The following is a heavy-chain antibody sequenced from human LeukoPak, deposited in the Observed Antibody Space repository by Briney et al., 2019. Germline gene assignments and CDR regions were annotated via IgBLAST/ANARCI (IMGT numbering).Heavy chain of an antibody. Sequence: NSGGSLRLSCAASGFTFSSYSMNWVRQAPGKGLEWVSSISSSSSYIYYADSVKGRFTISRDNAKNSLYLQMNSLRAEDTAVYYCARDSRVGGSYYGEAYFDYWGQGTLVTVSS. CDR2: ISSSSSYI. J-gene: IGHJ4*02. V-gene: IGHV3-21*01. CDR1: GFTFSSYS. D-gene: IGHD1-26*01. CDR3: ARDSRVGGSYYGEAYFDY.